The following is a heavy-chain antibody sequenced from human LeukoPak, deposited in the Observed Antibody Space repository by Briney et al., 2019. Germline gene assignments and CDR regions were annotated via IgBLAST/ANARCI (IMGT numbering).Heavy chain of an antibody. CDR3: ARSRTFDYSNYYGWGYYYMDV. CDR2: IYYSGST. J-gene: IGHJ6*03. Sequence: SETLSLTCTVSGGSIGSYYWSWIRQPPGKGLEWIGYIYYSGSTNYNPSLKSRVTMSVDTSKNQFSLKLSSVTAADTAAYYCARSRTFDYSNYYGWGYYYMDVWGKGTTVTVSS. D-gene: IGHD4-11*01. V-gene: IGHV4-59*12. CDR1: GGSIGSYY.